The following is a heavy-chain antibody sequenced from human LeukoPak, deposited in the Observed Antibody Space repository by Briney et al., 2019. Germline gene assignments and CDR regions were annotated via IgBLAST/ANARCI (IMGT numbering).Heavy chain of an antibody. CDR1: GGSISSSSYS. V-gene: IGHV4-39*01. D-gene: IGHD5-18*01. CDR2: IYYSGST. CDR3: ARRGVDTAMVRTYYFDY. Sequence: SETLSLTCTVSGGSISSSSYSWGWIRQPPGKGLEWIGSIYYSGSTYYNPSLKSRVTISVDTSKNQFSLKLSSVTAADTAVYYCARRGVDTAMVRTYYFDYWGQGTLVTVSS. J-gene: IGHJ4*02.